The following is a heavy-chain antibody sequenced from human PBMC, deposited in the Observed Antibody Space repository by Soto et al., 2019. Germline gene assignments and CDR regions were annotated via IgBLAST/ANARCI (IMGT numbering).Heavy chain of an antibody. CDR3: AKQHGAWPSNWLDA. J-gene: IGHJ5*02. CDR1: QFTFNVYG. Sequence: RRLSCTASQFTFNVYGMSWVRQAPGKGLEWVSSISVTGENSLYADSVRGRFTMSRDNSKDILYPQMNSLRVDDTAMYYCAKQHGAWPSNWLDAWGQGALVTVSS. V-gene: IGHV3-23*01. CDR2: ISVTGENS.